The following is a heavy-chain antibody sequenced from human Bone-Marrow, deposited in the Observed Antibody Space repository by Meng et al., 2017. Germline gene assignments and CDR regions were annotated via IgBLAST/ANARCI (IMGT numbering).Heavy chain of an antibody. D-gene: IGHD6-13*01. Sequence: QVELQESGPGLVKPSGSLSLTRAVSGDSISRSNWWSWVRQPPGKGLEWIGEIYHSGNTNYNASLKSRVTLSIDKSKNQFSLKLSSVTAADTAVYYCARKAVAGNFDYWGQGTLVTVSS. CDR3: ARKAVAGNFDY. CDR1: GDSISRSNW. CDR2: IYHSGNT. V-gene: IGHV4-4*02. J-gene: IGHJ4*02.